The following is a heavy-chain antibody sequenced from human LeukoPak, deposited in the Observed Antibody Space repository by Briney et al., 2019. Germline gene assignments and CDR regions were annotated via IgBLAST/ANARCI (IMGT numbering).Heavy chain of an antibody. CDR3: ARGGSFDDAFDI. D-gene: IGHD1-26*01. V-gene: IGHV1-18*01. CDR2: ISAYNGYT. Sequence: GASVKVSCKGSGGTFSSYAISWVRQAPGQGLEWMGWISAYNGYTNYAQKLQGRVTMTTDTSTSTAYMELRSLRSDDTAVYYCARGGSFDDAFDIWGQGTMVTVSS. J-gene: IGHJ3*02. CDR1: GGTFSSYA.